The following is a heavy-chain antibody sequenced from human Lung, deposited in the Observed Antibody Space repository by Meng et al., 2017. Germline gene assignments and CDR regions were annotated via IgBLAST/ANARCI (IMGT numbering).Heavy chain of an antibody. Sequence: QITLKESGPTLVKPTQTLTLTCTFSGFSLSTSGVHVGWIRQPPGKALEWLAVIYWDDDKRYSPSLKSRVTITKDTSKNQVVLTMTNMDSVDTGTYYCAHTRYCSRSSCYTFDYWGQGTLVTVSS. CDR3: AHTRYCSRSSCYTFDY. CDR1: GFSLSTSGVH. V-gene: IGHV2-5*02. D-gene: IGHD2-2*02. J-gene: IGHJ4*02. CDR2: IYWDDDK.